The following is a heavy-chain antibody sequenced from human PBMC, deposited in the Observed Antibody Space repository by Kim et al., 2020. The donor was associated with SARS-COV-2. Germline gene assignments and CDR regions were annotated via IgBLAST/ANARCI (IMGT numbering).Heavy chain of an antibody. J-gene: IGHJ3*02. V-gene: IGHV3-9*01. Sequence: DSVKGRFTISRDNAKNSLYLQMNSLRAEDTALYYCAKDSGSENTLDAFDIWGQGTMVTVSS. CDR3: AKDSGSENTLDAFDI. D-gene: IGHD3-10*01.